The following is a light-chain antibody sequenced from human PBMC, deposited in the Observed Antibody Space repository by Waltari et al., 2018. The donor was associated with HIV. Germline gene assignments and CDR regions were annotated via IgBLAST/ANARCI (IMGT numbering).Light chain of an antibody. J-gene: IGLJ2*01. CDR3: QSYDRSTPVV. CDR2: AHN. CDR1: SGSIASNY. V-gene: IGLV6-57*01. Sequence: NFILTQPHSVSESPGKTVTISCTRSSGSIASNYVPWYQQRPDSSPTTVLDAHNQRPSGVPDRFSGSIDTSSNSASLTISGLKTEDEADYYCQSYDRSTPVVFGGVTKLTVL.